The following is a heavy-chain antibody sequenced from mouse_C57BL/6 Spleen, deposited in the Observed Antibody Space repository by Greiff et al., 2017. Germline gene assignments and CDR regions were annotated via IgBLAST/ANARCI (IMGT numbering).Heavy chain of an antibody. CDR1: GFTFSSYA. V-gene: IGHV5-9-1*02. CDR3: TRAGDGYYGFAY. D-gene: IGHD2-3*01. CDR2: ISSGGDYI. J-gene: IGHJ3*01. Sequence: EVKLVESGEGLVKPGGSLKLSCAASGFTFSSYAMSWVRQTPEKRLEWVAYISSGGDYIYYADTVKGRFAISRDNARNTLYLQMSSLKSEDTAMYYCTRAGDGYYGFAYWGQGTLVTVSA.